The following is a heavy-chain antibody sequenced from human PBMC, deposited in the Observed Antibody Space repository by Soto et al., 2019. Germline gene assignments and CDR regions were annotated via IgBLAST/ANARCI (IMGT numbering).Heavy chain of an antibody. CDR1: GYTFPIYD. Sequence: QVQLVQSGAEVKKPGASVKVSCKASGYTFPIYDINWVRQATGQGLEWLGWMNPNSGNTGYAQKFQGRVTMTRNTSINTSYMELSSLRSEDTAVYYCARGFCSSTSCHFDYWGQGTRVTVYS. CDR3: ARGFCSSTSCHFDY. D-gene: IGHD2-2*01. V-gene: IGHV1-8*01. CDR2: MNPNSGNT. J-gene: IGHJ4*02.